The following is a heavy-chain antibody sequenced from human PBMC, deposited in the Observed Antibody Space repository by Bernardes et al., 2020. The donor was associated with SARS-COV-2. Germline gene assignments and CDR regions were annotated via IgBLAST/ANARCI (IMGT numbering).Heavy chain of an antibody. D-gene: IGHD3-22*01. J-gene: IGHJ3*02. CDR2: IWYDGSNK. CDR1: GFTFSSSG. Sequence: GGSLRLSCAASGFTFSSSGMHWVRQAPGQGLEWVAVIWYDGSNKYYADSVKGRFTISRDNSKNTLYLQMNSLRAEDTAVYYCARPRSVVVVEDAFDIWGQGTMVTVSS. V-gene: IGHV3-33*01. CDR3: ARPRSVVVVEDAFDI.